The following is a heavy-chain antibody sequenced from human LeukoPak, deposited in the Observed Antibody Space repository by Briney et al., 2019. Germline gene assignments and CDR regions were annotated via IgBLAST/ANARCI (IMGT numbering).Heavy chain of an antibody. Sequence: SVKVSCKASGGTFSSYAISWVRQAPGQGLEWMGGIIPIFGTANYAQKFQGRATITADESTSTAYMELSSLRSEDTAVYYCARGQRGLIVHEQGIFDYWGQGTLVTVSS. CDR3: ARGQRGLIVHEQGIFDY. V-gene: IGHV1-69*01. CDR2: IIPIFGTA. CDR1: GGTFSSYA. D-gene: IGHD3-16*01. J-gene: IGHJ4*02.